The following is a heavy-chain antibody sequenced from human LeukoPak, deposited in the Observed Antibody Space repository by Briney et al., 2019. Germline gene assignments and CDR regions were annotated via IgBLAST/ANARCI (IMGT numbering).Heavy chain of an antibody. V-gene: IGHV3-23*01. CDR2: ISSSGGST. CDR1: GFTFSSYA. Sequence: GGSLRLSCAASGFTFSSYAMTWVRQAPGKGLEWVSSISSSGGSTYYADSVNGRFTTSRDNSKNTLYLQMSSLRAEDTAVYYCARDISSGWLTFDYWGQGTLVTVSS. J-gene: IGHJ4*02. CDR3: ARDISSGWLTFDY. D-gene: IGHD6-19*01.